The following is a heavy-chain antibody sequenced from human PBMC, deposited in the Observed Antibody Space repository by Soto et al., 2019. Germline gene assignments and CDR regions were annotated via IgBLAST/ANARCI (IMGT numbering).Heavy chain of an antibody. CDR1: GFTFSKYG. CDR3: ARDDDRPDNGLDM. J-gene: IGHJ3*02. Sequence: QVQLVESGGGVVQPGRSLRLSCAASGFTFSKYGMHWVRQAPGKGLEWGAVILHDGGDQRYGASVKGRFTISRDNSKNTLYLQINSLRVEDTAVYYCARDDDRPDNGLDMWGQGTMVTVSS. V-gene: IGHV3-33*05. CDR2: ILHDGGDQ. D-gene: IGHD2-8*01.